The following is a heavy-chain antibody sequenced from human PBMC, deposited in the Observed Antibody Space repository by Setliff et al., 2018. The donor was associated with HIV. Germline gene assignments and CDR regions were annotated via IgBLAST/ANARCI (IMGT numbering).Heavy chain of an antibody. CDR2: FSADGST. J-gene: IGHJ6*03. CDR3: ARHRDPPGSRWIYYYYYMDL. CDR1: GDSVNNDYYY. Sequence: SETLSLTCTVSGDSVNNDYYYWTWIRQPAAKGLEWIGRFSADGSTYYKPSLKSRVTISVDTSKNQFSLKLSSVTAADTAVYYCARHRDPPGSRWIYYYYYMDLWGEGTTVTVSS. D-gene: IGHD6-13*01. V-gene: IGHV4-61*02.